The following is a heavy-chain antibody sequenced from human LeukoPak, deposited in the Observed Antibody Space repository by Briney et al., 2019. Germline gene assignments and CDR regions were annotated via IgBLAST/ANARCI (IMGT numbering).Heavy chain of an antibody. V-gene: IGHV1-2*02. Sequence: ASVKVSCKASGYTFTGYYMHWVRQAPGQGLEWMGWINPNSGGTNYAQKFQGRVTMTRDTSISTAYMELSRLRSDDTAVCYCASLPYSSGWFDYWGQGTLVTVSS. CDR1: GYTFTGYY. J-gene: IGHJ4*02. CDR3: ASLPYSSGWFDY. CDR2: INPNSGGT. D-gene: IGHD6-19*01.